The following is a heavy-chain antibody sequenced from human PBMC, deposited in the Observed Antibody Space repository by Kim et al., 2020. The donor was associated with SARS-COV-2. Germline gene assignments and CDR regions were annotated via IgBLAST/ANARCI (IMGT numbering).Heavy chain of an antibody. V-gene: IGHV4-34*01. Sequence: YNPSLKSRVTISVDTSKNQFSLKLSSVTAADTAVYYCARLRIAARDAFDIWGQGTMVTVSS. D-gene: IGHD6-13*01. J-gene: IGHJ3*02. CDR3: ARLRIAARDAFDI.